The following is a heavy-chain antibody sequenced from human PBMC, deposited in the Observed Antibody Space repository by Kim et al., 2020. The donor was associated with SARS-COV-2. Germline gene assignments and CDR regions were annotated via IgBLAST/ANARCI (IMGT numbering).Heavy chain of an antibody. J-gene: IGHJ3*01. D-gene: IGHD1-1*01. CDR3: ARGGGGTGERGALGF. CDR1: GFTFSSYA. CDR2: ISYDGSNK. V-gene: IGHV3-30-3*01. Sequence: GGSLRLSCAASGFTFSSYAMHWVRQAPGKGLEWVAVISYDGSNKYYADSVKGRFTISRDNSKNTLYLQMNSLRAEDTAVYYCARGGGGTGERGALGFWG.